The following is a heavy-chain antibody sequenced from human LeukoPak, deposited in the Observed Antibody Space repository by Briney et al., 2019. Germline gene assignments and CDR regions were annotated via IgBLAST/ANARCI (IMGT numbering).Heavy chain of an antibody. CDR3: ATHDSGSLAY. V-gene: IGHV3-21*01. Sequence: GGSLRLSCAASGFTFSSYSMNWVRQAPGKGLEWVSSISSSNTYIYYTDSLKGRFTISRDNAKSSLYLQMNSLRAEDTAVYYCATHDSGSLAYWGQGTLVTVSS. CDR1: GFTFSSYS. CDR2: ISSSNTYI. J-gene: IGHJ4*02. D-gene: IGHD1-26*01.